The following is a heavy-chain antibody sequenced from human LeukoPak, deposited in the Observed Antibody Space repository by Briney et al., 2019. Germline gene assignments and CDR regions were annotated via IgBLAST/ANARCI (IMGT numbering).Heavy chain of an antibody. Sequence: PGGSLRLSCASSGFTFSIFEMHWVRQAPGRGLEYVASITNNGSARFHANSVKGRFTISRDNSKNTLYLQMRSLRADDMAVYYCVRAGSHGSGRHWLDPWGQGTLVTVSS. CDR2: ITNNGSAR. CDR1: GFTFSIFE. J-gene: IGHJ5*02. V-gene: IGHV3-64*01. CDR3: VRAGSHGSGRHWLDP. D-gene: IGHD3-10*01.